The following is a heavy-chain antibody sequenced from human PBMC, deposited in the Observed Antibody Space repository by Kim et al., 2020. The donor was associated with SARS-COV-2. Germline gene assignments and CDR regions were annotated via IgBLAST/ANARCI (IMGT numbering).Heavy chain of an antibody. V-gene: IGHV4-59*01. CDR1: GNSISSYY. Sequence: SETLSLTCTVSGNSISSYYWSWIRQPPGKGLEWIGYIYYTGSTNYNPSLKSRVTISVDTSKNQFSLKLSSVTAADTAVYYCARVVGYNDIWYFDYWGQGILVTVSS. D-gene: IGHD5-12*01. CDR2: IYYTGST. J-gene: IGHJ4*02. CDR3: ARVVGYNDIWYFDY.